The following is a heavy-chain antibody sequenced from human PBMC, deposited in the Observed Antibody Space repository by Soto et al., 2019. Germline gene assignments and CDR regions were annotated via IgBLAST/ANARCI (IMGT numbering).Heavy chain of an antibody. CDR2: IGTGGDT. J-gene: IGHJ2*01. V-gene: IGHV3-13*04. CDR1: GFTFSAAD. CDR3: ASEGLSNTCGDRYDLL. Sequence: GGSLRLSCAASGFTFSAADMHWVRQVTGRGLEWVSAIGTGGDTYYPDSVQGRFTISRENAKNSLYLQMNSLRDEDTAVYFCASEGLSNTCGDRYDLLWDRAT. D-gene: IGHD6-13*01.